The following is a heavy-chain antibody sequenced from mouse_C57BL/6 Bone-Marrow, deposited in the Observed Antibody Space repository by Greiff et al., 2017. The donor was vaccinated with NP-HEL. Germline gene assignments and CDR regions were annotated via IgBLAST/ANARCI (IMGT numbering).Heavy chain of an antibody. V-gene: IGHV14-2*01. CDR2: IDPEDGET. CDR3: AREDNTVVDWYIDV. D-gene: IGHD1-1*01. J-gene: IGHJ1*03. CDR1: GFNIKDYY. Sequence: VQLQQSGAELVKPGASVKLSCTASGFNIKDYYMHWVKQRTEQGLEWIGRIDPEDGETKYAPNFQGKATITADTSSNTAYLQLSSLTSEDTAVYYCAREDNTVVDWYIDVWGTGTTVTVSS.